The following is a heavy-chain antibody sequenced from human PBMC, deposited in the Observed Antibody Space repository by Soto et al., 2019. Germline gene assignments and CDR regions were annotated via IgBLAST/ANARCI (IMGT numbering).Heavy chain of an antibody. CDR1: GYTFTGYY. J-gene: IGHJ4*02. V-gene: IGHV1-2*04. Sequence: ASVKVSCKASGYTFTGYYMHWVRQAPGQGLEWMGWINPNSGGTNYAQKFQGWVTMTRDTSISTAYMELSRLRSDDTAVYYCARADRYYDSSGYYLLLDYWGQGTLVTVSS. D-gene: IGHD3-22*01. CDR3: ARADRYYDSSGYYLLLDY. CDR2: INPNSGGT.